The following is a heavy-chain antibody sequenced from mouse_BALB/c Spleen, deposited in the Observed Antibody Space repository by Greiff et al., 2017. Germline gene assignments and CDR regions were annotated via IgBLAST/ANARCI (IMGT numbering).Heavy chain of an antibody. J-gene: IGHJ4*01. CDR1: GYTFTSYY. CDR2: INPSNGGT. CDR3: TRPYYRYDGDYYAMDY. Sequence: QVQLQQPGAELVKPGASVKLSCKASGYTFTSYYMYWVKQRPGQGLEWIGGINPSNGGTNFNEKFKSKATLTVDKSSSTAYMQLSSLTSEDSAVYYCTRPYYRYDGDYYAMDYWGQGTSVTVSS. V-gene: IGHV1S81*02. D-gene: IGHD2-14*01.